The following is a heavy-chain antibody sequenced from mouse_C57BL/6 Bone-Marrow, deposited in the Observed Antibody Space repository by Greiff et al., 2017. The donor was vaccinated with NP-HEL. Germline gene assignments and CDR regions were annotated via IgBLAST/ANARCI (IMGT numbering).Heavy chain of an antibody. Sequence: VQLQQSGPELVKPGASVKMSCKASGYTFTDYNMHWVKQSHGKSLEWIGYINPNNGGTSYNQKFKGKATSTVNKSSSTAYMELRSLTSEDAAVYYCAVTVYFDYWGQGTTLTVSS. D-gene: IGHD2-1*01. CDR2: INPNNGGT. CDR3: AVTVYFDY. V-gene: IGHV1-22*01. J-gene: IGHJ2*01. CDR1: GYTFTDYN.